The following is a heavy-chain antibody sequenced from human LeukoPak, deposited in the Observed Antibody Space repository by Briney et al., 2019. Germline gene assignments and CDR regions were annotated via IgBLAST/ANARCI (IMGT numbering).Heavy chain of an antibody. Sequence: PSETLSLTCAVYGGSFSGHYWSWIRQPPGKGLEWIGEINHSGSTNYNPSLKSRVTIPVDTSKNQFSLKLSSVTAADTAVYYCARAYLGSYFDYWGQGTLVTVSS. D-gene: IGHD7-27*01. CDR1: GGSFSGHY. CDR3: ARAYLGSYFDY. CDR2: INHSGST. J-gene: IGHJ4*02. V-gene: IGHV4-34*01.